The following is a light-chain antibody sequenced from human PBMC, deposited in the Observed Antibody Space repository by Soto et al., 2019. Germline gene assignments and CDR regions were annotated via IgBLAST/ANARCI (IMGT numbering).Light chain of an antibody. V-gene: IGLV1-40*01. CDR2: GNI. J-gene: IGLJ1*01. CDR3: QSYDSTLSARYV. Sequence: SVLTQPPSVSGAPGQRVTISCTGSSSNIGAGYDVHWYQQRPGTAPKLLIFGNINRPSGVPDRFSGSKSGTSASLAITGLQAEDEGDYYCQSYDSTLSARYVFGNGTKV. CDR1: SSNIGAGYD.